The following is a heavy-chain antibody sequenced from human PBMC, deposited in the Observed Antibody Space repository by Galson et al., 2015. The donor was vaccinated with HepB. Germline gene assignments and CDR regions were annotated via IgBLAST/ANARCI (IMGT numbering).Heavy chain of an antibody. V-gene: IGHV4-59*01. CDR2: IYYSGST. CDR3: ARASRPIFGGQRGSRVGAFDI. D-gene: IGHD3-3*01. J-gene: IGHJ3*02. CDR1: GGSISSYY. Sequence: LSLNCSVYGGSISSYYWSWIRQTPGKGMEWIGYIYYSGSTNYNPSLKSRVTISVDTSKNQFSLKLSSVTAADTAVYYCARASRPIFGGQRGSRVGAFDIWGQGTMVTVSS.